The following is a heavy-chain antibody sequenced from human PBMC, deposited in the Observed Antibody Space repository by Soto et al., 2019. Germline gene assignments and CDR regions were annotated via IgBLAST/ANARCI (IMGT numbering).Heavy chain of an antibody. V-gene: IGHV3-21*01. D-gene: IGHD3-22*01. CDR3: ARYDSSGYYWPYYYYGMDV. CDR2: ISDSSSYI. J-gene: IGHJ6*02. Sequence: GGSLRLSCAASGFTFSTYSMNWVRQAPGKGLGWVSSISDSSSYIYYADSVKGRFTNSRDNAKNSLYLQMNSLRAEDTAVYYCARYDSSGYYWPYYYYGMDVWGQGTTVTVSS. CDR1: GFTFSTYS.